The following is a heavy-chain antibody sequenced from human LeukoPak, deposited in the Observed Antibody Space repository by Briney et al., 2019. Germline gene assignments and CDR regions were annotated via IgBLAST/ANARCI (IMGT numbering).Heavy chain of an antibody. J-gene: IGHJ4*02. D-gene: IGHD6-13*01. CDR1: GYTFTGYY. CDR3: ARDRDSSSWYIY. CDR2: INPNSGGT. V-gene: IGHV1-2*02. Sequence: GASVKVSCKASGYTFTGYYMHWVRQAPGQGLEWMGWINPNSGGTNYAQKFQGRVTMTRDTSISTAYMELSRLRSDDTAVYYRARDRDSSSWYIYWGQGTLVTVSS.